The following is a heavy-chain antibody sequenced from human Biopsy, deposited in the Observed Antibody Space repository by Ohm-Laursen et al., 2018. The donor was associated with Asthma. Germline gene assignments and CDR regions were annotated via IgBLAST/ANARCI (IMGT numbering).Heavy chain of an antibody. D-gene: IGHD6-13*01. Sequence: ASVKVSCKASGYTFIGCHIHWMRQAPGQGLEWMGRINPNSGGTNYAQKFQGRVTMTRDTSIRTAYMEVSRLRSDDTAVYYCARGRKSAGDRWFDPWGQGTLVTVSS. CDR3: ARGRKSAGDRWFDP. CDR2: INPNSGGT. CDR1: GYTFIGCH. V-gene: IGHV1-2*06. J-gene: IGHJ5*02.